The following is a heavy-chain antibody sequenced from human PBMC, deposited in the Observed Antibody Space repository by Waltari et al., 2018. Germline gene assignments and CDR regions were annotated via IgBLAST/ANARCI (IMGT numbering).Heavy chain of an antibody. CDR2: ISYDGSNK. CDR3: AKDLGVDY. J-gene: IGHJ4*02. Sequence: QVQLVESGGGVVQPGRSMRLSCAASGFTFSSYGMHWVRQAPGKGLEWVAVISYDGSNKYYADSVKGRFTISRDNSKNTLYLQMNSLRAEDTAVYYCAKDLGVDYWGQGTLVTVSS. CDR1: GFTFSSYG. V-gene: IGHV3-30*18. D-gene: IGHD3-16*01.